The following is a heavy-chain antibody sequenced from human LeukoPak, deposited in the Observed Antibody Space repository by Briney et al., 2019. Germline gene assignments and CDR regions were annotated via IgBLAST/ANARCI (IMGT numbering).Heavy chain of an antibody. CDR2: IYTSGST. J-gene: IGHJ4*02. Sequence: SETLSLTCTVSGGSISSFYWSWIRQPAGKGLEWIGRIYTSGSTDYNPSLKSRVTISVDTSKNQFSLKLSSVTAADTAVYYCASSSLSMVRGRRYFDYWGQGTLVTVSS. D-gene: IGHD3-10*01. CDR3: ASSSLSMVRGRRYFDY. CDR1: GGSISSFY. V-gene: IGHV4-4*07.